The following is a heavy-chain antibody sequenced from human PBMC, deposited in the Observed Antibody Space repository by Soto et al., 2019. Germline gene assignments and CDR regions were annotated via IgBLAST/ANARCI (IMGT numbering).Heavy chain of an antibody. CDR2: ISYDGSNK. Sequence: PGGSLRLSCAASGFTFSSYGMHWVRQAPGKGLEWVAVISYDGSNKYYADSVKGRFTISRDNSKNTLYLQMNSLRAEDTAVYYCAKGSRALRYFDWSTSLYGMDVWGQGTTVTVSS. CDR3: AKGSRALRYFDWSTSLYGMDV. J-gene: IGHJ6*02. D-gene: IGHD3-9*01. V-gene: IGHV3-30*18. CDR1: GFTFSSYG.